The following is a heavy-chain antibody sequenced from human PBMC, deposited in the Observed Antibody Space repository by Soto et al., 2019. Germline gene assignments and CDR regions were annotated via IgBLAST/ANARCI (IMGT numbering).Heavy chain of an antibody. CDR1: GDTFSSYA. Sequence: QVQLVQSGAEVKKPGSSVKVSCKASGDTFSSYAINWVRQAPGQGLEWMGGIIPMCGTANYAQKFKGRVTITAGESTSTAYMELSSLRSEDTAVYYCARVGPAHYYDSSGYYSPLDYWGQGTLVTVSS. CDR3: ARVGPAHYYDSSGYYSPLDY. J-gene: IGHJ4*02. CDR2: IIPMCGTA. V-gene: IGHV1-69*01. D-gene: IGHD3-22*01.